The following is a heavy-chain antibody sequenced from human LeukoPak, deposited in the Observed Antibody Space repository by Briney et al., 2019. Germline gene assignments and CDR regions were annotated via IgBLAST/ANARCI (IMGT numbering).Heavy chain of an antibody. Sequence: ASVKVSCKASGYTFTNYGISWVRQAPGQGLEWMGWISAYNGNTNYAQKLQGRVTMTTDTSTSTAYMELRSLRSDDTAVYYCARYFRDSSGYDLLDYWGQGTLVTVSS. J-gene: IGHJ4*02. CDR3: ARYFRDSSGYDLLDY. CDR1: GYTFTNYG. V-gene: IGHV1-18*01. CDR2: ISAYNGNT. D-gene: IGHD3-22*01.